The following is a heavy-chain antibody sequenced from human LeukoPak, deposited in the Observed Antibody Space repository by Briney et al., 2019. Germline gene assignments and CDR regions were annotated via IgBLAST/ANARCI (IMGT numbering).Heavy chain of an antibody. J-gene: IGHJ6*02. CDR1: GGSFSGYC. CDR3: ARGPRPVYYYGSGSYLPYYGMDV. V-gene: IGHV4-34*01. Sequence: SETLSLTCAVYGGSFSGYCWSWIRQPPGKGLEWIGEINHSGSTNYNPSLKSRVTISVDTSKNQFSLKLSSVTAADTAVYYCARGPRPVYYYGSGSYLPYYGMDVWGQGTTVTVSS. D-gene: IGHD3-10*01. CDR2: INHSGST.